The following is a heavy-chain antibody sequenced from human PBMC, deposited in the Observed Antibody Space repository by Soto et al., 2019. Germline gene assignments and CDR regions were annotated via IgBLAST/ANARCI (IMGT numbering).Heavy chain of an antibody. Sequence: QVQLVESGGGVVQPGRSRRLSCAASGFTFRNYGMHWVRQAPGKGLEWVAVIWYDGSNEYYADSVKGRFTISRDNSKDTLYLQMNSLRAEDTAVYYCARDDIPGRAVAIYGMDVWGQGTTVTVSS. J-gene: IGHJ6*02. V-gene: IGHV3-33*01. CDR2: IWYDGSNE. CDR3: ARDDIPGRAVAIYGMDV. D-gene: IGHD6-19*01. CDR1: GFTFRNYG.